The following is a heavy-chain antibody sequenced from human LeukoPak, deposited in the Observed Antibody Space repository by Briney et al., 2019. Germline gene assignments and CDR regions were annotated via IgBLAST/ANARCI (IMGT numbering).Heavy chain of an antibody. CDR1: GESFSGYY. V-gene: IGHV4-34*01. CDR3: ARGVWGTRVPFDY. CDR2: INHSGST. J-gene: IGHJ4*02. D-gene: IGHD3-16*01. Sequence: PSETLSHTCAVYGESFSGYYWSWIRQPPGKGLEWIGEINHSGSTNYNPSLKSRVTISVDTSKNQFSLKLSSVTAADTAVYYCARGVWGTRVPFDYWGQGTLVTVSS.